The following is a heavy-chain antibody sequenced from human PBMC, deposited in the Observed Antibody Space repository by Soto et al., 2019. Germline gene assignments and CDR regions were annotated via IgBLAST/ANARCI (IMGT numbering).Heavy chain of an antibody. CDR1: RGSISSYY. D-gene: IGHD5-18*01. CDR3: ASGFPGYSSGY. CDR2: IYSSGST. J-gene: IGHJ4*02. V-gene: IGHV4-4*09. Sequence: QVQLQESGPGLVEPSETLSLTCTVSRGSISSYYWSWIRQPPGKGLEWIGYIYSSGSTTYNPSLKRRVTISVDTSKNQFSLNLKSVTAADTAIYYCASGFPGYSSGYWGQGTLVTVSS.